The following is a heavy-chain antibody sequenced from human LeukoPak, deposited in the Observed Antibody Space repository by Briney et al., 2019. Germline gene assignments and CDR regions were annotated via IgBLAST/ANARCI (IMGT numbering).Heavy chain of an antibody. D-gene: IGHD3-10*01. Sequence: PGGSLRLSCAASGFTFDDYGMSWVRQAPGKGLEWVSGINWNGGSTGYADSVKGRFTISRDNAKNSLYLQMNSLRAEDTALYYCARAWRDYYGSGSSFYFDYWGQGTLVTVSS. CDR2: INWNGGST. CDR3: ARAWRDYYGSGSSFYFDY. J-gene: IGHJ4*02. V-gene: IGHV3-20*04. CDR1: GFTFDDYG.